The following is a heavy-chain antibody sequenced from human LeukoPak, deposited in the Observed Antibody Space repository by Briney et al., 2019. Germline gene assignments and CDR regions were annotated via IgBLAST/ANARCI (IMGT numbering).Heavy chain of an antibody. CDR1: GFTFDDYA. V-gene: IGHV3-9*01. J-gene: IGHJ4*03. CDR2: ISWNSGSI. Sequence: PGGSLRLSCAASGFTFDDYAMHWVRQAPGKGLEWVSGISWNSGSIGYADSVKGRFTISRDNAKNPLYLQMNSLRAEDTALYYCAKDILSIVVTNGFDYWGQGTTVTVSS. D-gene: IGHD2-15*01. CDR3: AKDILSIVVTNGFDY.